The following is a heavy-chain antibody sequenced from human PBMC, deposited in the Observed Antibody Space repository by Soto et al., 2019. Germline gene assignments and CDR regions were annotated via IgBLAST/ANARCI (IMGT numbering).Heavy chain of an antibody. V-gene: IGHV3-7*03. Sequence: PGGSLRLSCVGSGFRFGDYPLNWVCQAPGQGLEWVANINRRGPSTNYVDSVTGRFATSRDNSRNSFYLNMDSLRFGDTATYCCVRGSPTPGLDIWGRGTTVTVSS. CDR2: INRRGPST. CDR3: VRGSPTPGLDI. D-gene: IGHD3-10*01. CDR1: GFRFGDYP. J-gene: IGHJ6*02.